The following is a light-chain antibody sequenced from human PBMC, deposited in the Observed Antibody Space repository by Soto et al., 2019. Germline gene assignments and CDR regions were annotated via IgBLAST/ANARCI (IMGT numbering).Light chain of an antibody. CDR2: SNN. J-gene: IGLJ1*01. Sequence: QSVLTQPPSTSGTPGQRVTISCSGSSSNIGSNTVNWYQQLPGAAPKLLIQSNNQRPSGVPDRFSGSQSGTSASLAISGLQSEDEAEYYCAVWDDSRNGYVFGTGTKLTVL. CDR3: AVWDDSRNGYV. V-gene: IGLV1-44*01. CDR1: SSNIGSNT.